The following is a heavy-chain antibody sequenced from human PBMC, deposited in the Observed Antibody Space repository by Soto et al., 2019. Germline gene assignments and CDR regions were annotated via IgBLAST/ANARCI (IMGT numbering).Heavy chain of an antibody. J-gene: IGHJ5*02. Sequence: PSETLSLTCTVSGGSIGSGGYYWSWIRQHPGKGLEWIGYIYYSGSTYYNPSLKSRVTISVDTSKNQFSLKLSSVTAADTAVYYCARVPSITMVRGVGFDPWGQGTLVTVSS. CDR2: IYYSGST. CDR1: GGSIGSGGYY. V-gene: IGHV4-31*03. D-gene: IGHD3-10*01. CDR3: ARVPSITMVRGVGFDP.